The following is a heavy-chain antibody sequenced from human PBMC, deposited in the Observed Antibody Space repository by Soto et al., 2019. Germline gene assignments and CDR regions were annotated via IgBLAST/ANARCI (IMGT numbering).Heavy chain of an antibody. J-gene: IGHJ4*02. Sequence: EVQLLESGGGLVQPGGSLRLSCAASGFTFSSYAKSWVRQAPGKGLEWVSGISGSGGNTYYADSVKGRFTISRDNSKNTLYLQTISLRAEDTAVYYCAKGSSLSCGIYYFDFWGQGTLVTVSS. CDR3: AKGSSLSCGIYYFDF. CDR2: ISGSGGNT. CDR1: GFTFSSYA. V-gene: IGHV3-23*01. D-gene: IGHD1-26*01.